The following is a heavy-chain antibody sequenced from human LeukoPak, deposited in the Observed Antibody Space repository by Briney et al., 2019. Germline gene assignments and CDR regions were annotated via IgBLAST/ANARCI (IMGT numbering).Heavy chain of an antibody. D-gene: IGHD1-26*01. J-gene: IGHJ3*01. V-gene: IGHV4-61*05. Sequence: PSETLSLTCTVSGGSISSGSYYWGWIRQPPGKGLEWIGYIYKTGSTNFSPSLKSRVAMSVDMSKNQFSLKLNSVTAADTAVYYCARNPREELDAFDYWGQGTMVTVSS. CDR2: IYKTGST. CDR1: GGSISSGSYY. CDR3: ARNPREELDAFDY.